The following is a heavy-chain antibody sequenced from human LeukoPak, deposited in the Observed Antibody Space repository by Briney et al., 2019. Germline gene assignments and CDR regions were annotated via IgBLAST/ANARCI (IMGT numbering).Heavy chain of an antibody. D-gene: IGHD3-10*01. V-gene: IGHV3-11*01. J-gene: IGHJ4*02. CDR2: ISSSGSTI. CDR3: ARVPGYYGSGSYYNDY. Sequence: RGSLRLSCAASGFTFSDYYMSWIRQAPGKGLEWVSYISSSGSTIYYADSVKGRFTISRDNAKNSLYLQMNSLRAEDTAVYYCARVPGYYGSGSYYNDYWGQGTLVTVSS. CDR1: GFTFSDYY.